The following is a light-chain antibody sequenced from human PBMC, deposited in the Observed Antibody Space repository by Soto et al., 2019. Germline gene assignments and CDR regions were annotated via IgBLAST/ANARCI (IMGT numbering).Light chain of an antibody. J-gene: IGKJ1*01. CDR3: HQYGSAPAWT. CDR2: GAS. Sequence: EIVLTQSPGTLSLFPGERATLSCRASQSISSNYLAGYQHKPGQAPRLLIHGASNRATGIPDRFSGAGSGTDFTLTISRLVPEDFAVYYGHQYGSAPAWTFGQGIKVEIK. V-gene: IGKV3-20*01. CDR1: QSISSNY.